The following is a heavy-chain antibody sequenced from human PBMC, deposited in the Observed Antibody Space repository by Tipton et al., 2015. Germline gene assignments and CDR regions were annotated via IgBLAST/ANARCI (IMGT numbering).Heavy chain of an antibody. D-gene: IGHD4-17*01. CDR3: ARDGNIYGSDTFDI. CDR2: IYYTGRT. J-gene: IGHJ3*02. Sequence: LRLSCNVSGGSISSYYWSWIRQPPGKGLEWIGHIYYTGRTTYNSTLKSRVTISLYTSKNQFSLKLSSVTAADSAVYYCARDGNIYGSDTFDIWGRGTMVAVSS. CDR1: GGSISSYY. V-gene: IGHV4-59*01.